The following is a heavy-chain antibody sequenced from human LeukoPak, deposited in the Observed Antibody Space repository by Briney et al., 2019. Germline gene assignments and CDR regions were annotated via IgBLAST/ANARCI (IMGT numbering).Heavy chain of an antibody. CDR2: ITGGGGST. D-gene: IGHD3-10*01. V-gene: IGHV3-23*01. J-gene: IGHJ4*02. Sequence: PGGSLRLSCAASGFTFSSYAMSWVRQAPGKGLEWVSAITGGGGSTYYADSVKGRFTISRDNSEDTLYLQMNSLRAEDTAVYYCAKGVTMPTANGFDYWGQGTLVTVSS. CDR1: GFTFSSYA. CDR3: AKGVTMPTANGFDY.